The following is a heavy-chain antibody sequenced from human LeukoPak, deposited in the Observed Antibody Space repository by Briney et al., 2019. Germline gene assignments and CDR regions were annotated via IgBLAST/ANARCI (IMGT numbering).Heavy chain of an antibody. D-gene: IGHD2-8*02. CDR2: IYYSGST. CDR1: GYSISNGYF. J-gene: IGHJ4*02. Sequence: SETLSLNCTVSGYSISNGYFWGWIRQPPGKGLECIGSIYYSGSTYYNPSLKSRVTISVDTSKNQFSLKLSSVTAADTAVYYCARLVAEDESGNSSYFDYWGQGTLVTVSS. CDR3: ARLVAEDESGNSSYFDY. V-gene: IGHV4-38-2*02.